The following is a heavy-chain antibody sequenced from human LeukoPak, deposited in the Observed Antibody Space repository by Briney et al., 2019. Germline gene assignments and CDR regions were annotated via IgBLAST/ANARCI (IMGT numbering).Heavy chain of an antibody. D-gene: IGHD1-1*01. CDR1: GFTFSTYV. J-gene: IGHJ4*02. CDR2: ISGSGGSS. V-gene: IGHV3-23*01. Sequence: GGSLRLSCAASGFTFSTYVMSWVRQAPGKGLEWVSAISGSGGSSYYADSVKGRFTISRDNSKNTLYLQMNSLGADDTAVYYCAKGNWRYFDYWGQGTLVTVSS. CDR3: AKGNWRYFDY.